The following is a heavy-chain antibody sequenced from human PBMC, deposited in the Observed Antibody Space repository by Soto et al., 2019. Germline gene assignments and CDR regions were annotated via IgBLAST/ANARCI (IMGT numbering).Heavy chain of an antibody. J-gene: IGHJ1*01. D-gene: IGHD2-15*01. V-gene: IGHV3-23*01. CDR2: ISGSGGST. CDR1: GFTFSSYA. Sequence: GGSLRLSCAASGFTFSSYAMSWVRQAPGKGLEWVSAISGSGGSTYYADSVKGRFTISRDNSKNSLYLQMNSLRAEDTAVYYWAKVYCSGGSCYSADFQHWGQGTLVTVSS. CDR3: AKVYCSGGSCYSADFQH.